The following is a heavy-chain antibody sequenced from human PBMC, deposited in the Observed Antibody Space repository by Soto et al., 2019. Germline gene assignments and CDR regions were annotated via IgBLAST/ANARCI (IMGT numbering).Heavy chain of an antibody. CDR1: GASISGYY. V-gene: IGHV4-59*01. Sequence: PSETLSLTCTVSGASISGYYWSWIRQPPGEGLEWIGYIYYSGSTSYNPSLKSRVTISLDMSKNQFSLKLSSVTAADTAVYYSARLETTQTSAGGYFNGMDVWGQGTTVTVSS. D-gene: IGHD4-17*01. CDR3: ARLETTQTSAGGYFNGMDV. CDR2: IYYSGST. J-gene: IGHJ6*02.